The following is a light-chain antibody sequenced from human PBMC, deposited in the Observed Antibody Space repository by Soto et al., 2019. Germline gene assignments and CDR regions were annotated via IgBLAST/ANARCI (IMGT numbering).Light chain of an antibody. J-gene: IGKJ4*01. CDR1: QSVGTY. CDR2: AAS. Sequence: EIVLTQSPATLSLSPGERATLSCRASQSVGTYLAWYRQKPGQAPRLLMYAASNRATGIPARVSGSGSGTDFTLTISSLEPEDFAVYYCQQRSDWPLTFGGGTKVEIK. V-gene: IGKV3-11*01. CDR3: QQRSDWPLT.